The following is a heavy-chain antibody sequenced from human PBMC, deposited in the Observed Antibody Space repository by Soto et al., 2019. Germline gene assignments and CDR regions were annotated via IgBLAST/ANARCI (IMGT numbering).Heavy chain of an antibody. Sequence: GGSLRLSCAASGFTFSSYDMHWVRQATGKGLEWVSAIGTAGDTYYPGSVKGRFTISRENAKNSLYLQMNSLRAEDTAVYYCARTGRRFWGIADHYYYYGMDVWGQGTTVTVSS. D-gene: IGHD6-13*01. V-gene: IGHV3-13*01. CDR2: IGTAGDT. CDR3: ARTGRRFWGIADHYYYYGMDV. J-gene: IGHJ6*02. CDR1: GFTFSSYD.